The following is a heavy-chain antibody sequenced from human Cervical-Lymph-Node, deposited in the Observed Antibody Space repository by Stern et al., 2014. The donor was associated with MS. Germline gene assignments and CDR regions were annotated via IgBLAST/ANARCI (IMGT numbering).Heavy chain of an antibody. CDR2: IYWDDDK. CDR1: GFSLSTSGVG. D-gene: IGHD4/OR15-4a*01. CDR3: ARRTSVQTTPLFDY. V-gene: IGHV2-5*02. Sequence: ESGPTLVKPTQTLTLTCTFSGFSLSTSGVGVGWIRQPPGKALEWLGLIYWDDDKRYSPSLKSRLTITKDTSKNQVVLTVTNMDPVDTATYYCARRTSVQTTPLFDYWGQGTLVTVSS. J-gene: IGHJ4*02.